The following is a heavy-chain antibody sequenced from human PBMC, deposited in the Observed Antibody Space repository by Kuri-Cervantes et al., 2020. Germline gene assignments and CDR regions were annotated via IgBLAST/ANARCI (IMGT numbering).Heavy chain of an antibody. CDR1: GGTFSSYA. D-gene: IGHD2-2*01. CDR3: ATEIVTMPHDAFDI. Sequence: SVKVSCKASGGTFSSYAISWVRQAPGQGLEWMGIINPSSFTTDYAQKFQGRVTMTEDTSTDTAYMELSSLRSEDTAVYYCATEIVTMPHDAFDIWGQGTMVTVSS. CDR2: INPSSFTT. J-gene: IGHJ3*02. V-gene: IGHV1-69*04.